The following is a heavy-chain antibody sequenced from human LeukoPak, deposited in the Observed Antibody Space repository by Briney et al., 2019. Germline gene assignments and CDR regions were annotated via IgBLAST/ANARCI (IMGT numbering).Heavy chain of an antibody. Sequence: PGGSLRLSCAASGFTFSSYSMNWVRQAPGKGLEWVSSISSSSSYIYYADSVKGRFTISRDNAKNSLYLQMNSLRAEDTAVYYCARWQQWSDAFDIWGQGTMVTVSS. CDR1: GFTFSSYS. V-gene: IGHV3-21*01. D-gene: IGHD6-19*01. J-gene: IGHJ3*02. CDR3: ARWQQWSDAFDI. CDR2: ISSSSSYI.